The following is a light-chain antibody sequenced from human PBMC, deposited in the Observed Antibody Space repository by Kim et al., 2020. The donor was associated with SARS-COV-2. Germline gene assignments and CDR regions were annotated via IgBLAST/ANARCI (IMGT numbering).Light chain of an antibody. CDR1: QSVRRN. J-gene: IGKJ1*01. Sequence: EIVMTQSPATLSVSPGERATLSCRASQSVRRNLAWYQQKPGQAPRLLIYGASTRAAGIPDRFSGSGSGTEFTLTISSLQSEDFVVFFCQQYNNWPRTFGQGTKLEIK. CDR3: QQYNNWPRT. V-gene: IGKV3-15*01. CDR2: GAS.